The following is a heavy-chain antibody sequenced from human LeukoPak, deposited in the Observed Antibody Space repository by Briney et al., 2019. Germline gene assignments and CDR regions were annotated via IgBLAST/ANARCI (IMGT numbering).Heavy chain of an antibody. Sequence: GGSLRLSCAASGFTFSSYAMSWVRQAPGKGLEWVSAISGSGGSTYYADSVKGRFTISRDNSKNTLYLQMNSLRAEDAAVYYCAKDGSGYYDSSGLDYWGQGTLVTVSS. CDR3: AKDGSGYYDSSGLDY. V-gene: IGHV3-23*01. D-gene: IGHD3-22*01. CDR1: GFTFSSYA. J-gene: IGHJ4*02. CDR2: ISGSGGST.